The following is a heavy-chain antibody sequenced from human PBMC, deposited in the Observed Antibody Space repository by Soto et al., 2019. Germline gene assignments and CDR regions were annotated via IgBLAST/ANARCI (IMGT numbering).Heavy chain of an antibody. V-gene: IGHV3-33*01. CDR1: GFTFSSYG. CDR3: ARDRRVAATWNWFDP. Sequence: GGSLRLSCAASGFTFSSYGMHWVRQAPGKGLEWVAVIWYDGSNKYYADSVKGRFTISRDNSKNTLYLQMNSLRAEDTAVYYCARDRRVAATWNWFDPWGQGTLVTVSS. D-gene: IGHD1-26*01. CDR2: IWYDGSNK. J-gene: IGHJ5*02.